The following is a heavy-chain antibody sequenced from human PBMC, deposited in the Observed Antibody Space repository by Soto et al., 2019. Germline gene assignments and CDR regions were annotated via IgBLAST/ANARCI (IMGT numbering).Heavy chain of an antibody. CDR3: AKDSQGEDWELPDY. D-gene: IGHD1-26*01. Sequence: GGSLRLSCAASGFTFDDYAMHWVRQAPGKGLEWVSGISWNSGSIGYADSVKGRFTISRDNAKNSLYLQMNSLRAEDTALYYCAKDSQGEDWELPDYWGQGTLVTVSS. J-gene: IGHJ4*02. V-gene: IGHV3-9*01. CDR1: GFTFDDYA. CDR2: ISWNSGSI.